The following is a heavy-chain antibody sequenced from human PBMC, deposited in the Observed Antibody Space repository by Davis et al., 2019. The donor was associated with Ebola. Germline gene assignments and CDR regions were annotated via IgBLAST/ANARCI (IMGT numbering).Heavy chain of an antibody. V-gene: IGHV3-11*01. CDR2: ISSSGSTI. J-gene: IGHJ6*02. Sequence: GGSLRLSCAASGFTFSDYYMSWIRQAPGKGLEWVSYISSSGSTIYYADSVKGRFTISRDNAKNSLYLQMNSLRAGDTALYYCAKGSRGYYGSGSYYNNYYYYGMDVWGQGTTVTVSS. CDR3: AKGSRGYYGSGSYYNNYYYYGMDV. D-gene: IGHD3-10*01. CDR1: GFTFSDYY.